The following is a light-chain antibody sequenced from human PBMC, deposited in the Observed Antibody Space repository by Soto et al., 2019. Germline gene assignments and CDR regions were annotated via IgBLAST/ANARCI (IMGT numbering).Light chain of an antibody. Sequence: DIAMTQTPPSLSVTPGQPASISCKSSQSLLHSDGKTYLYWYLQKSGQPPQLLIYELSKRFSGVPNRFSGSGSGTYFTLKISRVETEDVGVYYCMQSTQFPYTFGQGTKLQIK. CDR2: ELS. CDR1: QSLLHSDGKTY. V-gene: IGKV2D-29*01. J-gene: IGKJ2*01. CDR3: MQSTQFPYT.